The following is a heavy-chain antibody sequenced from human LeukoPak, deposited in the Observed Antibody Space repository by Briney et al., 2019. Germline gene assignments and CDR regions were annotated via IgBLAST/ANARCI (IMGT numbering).Heavy chain of an antibody. D-gene: IGHD4-23*01. CDR2: INPNSGGT. V-gene: IGHV1-2*02. CDR1: GYTFTGYY. CDR3: ATPYGGNSELDY. J-gene: IGHJ4*02. Sequence: ASVKVSCKASGYTFTGYYMHWVRQAPGQGLEWMGWINPNSGGTNYAQKFQGRVTMTRDTSISTAYMELSRLRSDDTAVYYCATPYGGNSELDYWGQGTLVTVSS.